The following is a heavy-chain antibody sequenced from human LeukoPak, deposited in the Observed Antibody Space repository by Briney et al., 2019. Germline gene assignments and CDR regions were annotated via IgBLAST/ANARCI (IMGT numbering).Heavy chain of an antibody. CDR1: GFPFGDFS. V-gene: IGHV3-23*01. CDR3: AKQSYARSLGE. D-gene: IGHD2-8*01. Sequence: PGGSLRLSCATSGFPFGDFSMSWVRQAPGKGLEWISTTNSGGSSTDYAESVKGRFTISRDNSKNTLYLQMSSLRVEDTAMYYCAKQSYARSLGEGGPGTLVTVSS. J-gene: IGHJ4*02. CDR2: TNSGGSST.